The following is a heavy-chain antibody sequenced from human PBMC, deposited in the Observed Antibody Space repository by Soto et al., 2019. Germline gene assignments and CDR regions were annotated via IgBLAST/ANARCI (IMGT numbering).Heavy chain of an antibody. Sequence: SETLSLTCAVYGGSFSGYYWSWIRQPPGKGLEWIGEINHSGSTNYNPSLKSRVTISVDTSKNTLYLQMNSLRAEDTAVYYCARDRSEDYGDYYYYYGMDVWGQGTTVTVSS. CDR2: INHSGST. J-gene: IGHJ6*02. CDR1: GGSFSGYY. CDR3: ARDRSEDYGDYYYYYGMDV. D-gene: IGHD4-17*01. V-gene: IGHV4-34*01.